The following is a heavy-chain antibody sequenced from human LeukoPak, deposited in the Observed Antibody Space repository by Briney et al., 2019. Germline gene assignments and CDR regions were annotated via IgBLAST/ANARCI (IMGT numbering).Heavy chain of an antibody. V-gene: IGHV4-31*03. Sequence: SQTLSLTCTVSGGPISSGGYYWSWIRQHPGKGLEWIGYIYYSGSTYYNPSLKSRVTISVDTSKNQFSLKLSSVTAADTAVYYCARLWSYYDSSGYYYEAYWYFDLWGRGTLVTVSS. CDR1: GGPISSGGYY. CDR3: ARLWSYYDSSGYYYEAYWYFDL. D-gene: IGHD3-22*01. J-gene: IGHJ2*01. CDR2: IYYSGST.